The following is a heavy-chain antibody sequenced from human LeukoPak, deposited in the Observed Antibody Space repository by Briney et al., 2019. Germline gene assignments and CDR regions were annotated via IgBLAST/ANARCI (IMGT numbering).Heavy chain of an antibody. V-gene: IGHV4-39*06. CDR3: ARDSPQYCTNGVCNFDY. D-gene: IGHD2-8*01. Sequence: SETLSLTCTVSGGSIRSSSYYWGWIRQPPGKGLEGIGSIYYSGSTYYNPSLKSRVTRSVDTYKNQFPLKLSSVTDADTAVYNCARDSPQYCTNGVCNFDYWGQGTLVTVSS. CDR2: IYYSGST. J-gene: IGHJ4*02. CDR1: GGSIRSSSYY.